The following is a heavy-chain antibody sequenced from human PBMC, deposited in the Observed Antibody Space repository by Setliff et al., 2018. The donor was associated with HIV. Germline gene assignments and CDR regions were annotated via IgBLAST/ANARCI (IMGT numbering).Heavy chain of an antibody. J-gene: IGHJ4*02. D-gene: IGHD6-19*01. CDR3: ARARSDWYNVRPYYFDL. CDR1: GYSISSGYY. V-gene: IGHV4-38-2*01. CDR2: FMYTDIHYVNYLN. Sequence: SETLSLTCAVSGYSISSGYYWGWIRQPPGKGLEWIAYFMYTDIHYVNYLNYRNPSLASRLSISADKSKNQFSLTLSSVTAADTAVYYCARARSDWYNVRPYYFDLWGQGTPVTVPS.